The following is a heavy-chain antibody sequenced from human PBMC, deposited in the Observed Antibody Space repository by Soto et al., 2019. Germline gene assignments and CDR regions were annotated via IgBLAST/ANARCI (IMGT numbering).Heavy chain of an antibody. Sequence: PGGSLRLSCAASGFTFRSFTMNWVRQAPGKGLEWVSTISSNSAYIYYTDALRGRFTISRDNAKNSLHLQMNSLRAEDTAVYYCTRDASRLSSARGWFDSWGPGTLVPVSS. D-gene: IGHD6-13*01. CDR2: ISSNSAYI. CDR3: TRDASRLSSARGWFDS. CDR1: GFTFRSFT. V-gene: IGHV3-21*01. J-gene: IGHJ5*01.